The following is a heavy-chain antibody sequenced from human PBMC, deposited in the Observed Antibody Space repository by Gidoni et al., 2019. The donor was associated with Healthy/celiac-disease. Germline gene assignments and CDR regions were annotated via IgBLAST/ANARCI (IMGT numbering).Heavy chain of an antibody. Sequence: QVQLVQSGAEVKKPGASVKVACKASGYTFTGYYMHWVRQAPGQGLEWMGWINPNSGGTNYEQKFQGRVTMTRETSISTAYMELSRLRSDDTAVYYCARDLWGGSYPLDYWGQGTLVTVSS. CDR3: ARDLWGGSYPLDY. CDR2: INPNSGGT. V-gene: IGHV1-2*02. D-gene: IGHD1-26*01. J-gene: IGHJ4*02. CDR1: GYTFTGYY.